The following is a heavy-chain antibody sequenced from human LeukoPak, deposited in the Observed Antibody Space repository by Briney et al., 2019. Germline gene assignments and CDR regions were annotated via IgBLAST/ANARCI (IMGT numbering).Heavy chain of an antibody. CDR2: ISGSGGST. CDR1: GFTFSGSA. CDR3: AKDGPLAFDI. Sequence: GGSLRLSCAASGFTFSGSAMHWVRQAPGKGLEWVSAISGSGGSTYYADSVKGRFTISRDNSKNTLYLQMNSLRAEDTAVYYCAKDGPLAFDIWGQGTTVTVSS. V-gene: IGHV3-23*01. J-gene: IGHJ3*02.